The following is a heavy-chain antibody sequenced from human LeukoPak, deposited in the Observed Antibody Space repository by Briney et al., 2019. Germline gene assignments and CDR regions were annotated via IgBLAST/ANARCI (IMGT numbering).Heavy chain of an antibody. V-gene: IGHV3-43D*03. Sequence: PGGSLRLSCATSGFNFKIYAMHWARQLPGKGLEWVSLINWDGSDIFYADSVKGRFTISRDNSKNSLHLQMTNLRPEDTALYYCVTVSDSGYFYMNVWGKGTTATVSS. CDR2: INWDGSDI. CDR3: VTVSDSGYFYMNV. J-gene: IGHJ6*03. D-gene: IGHD4/OR15-4a*01. CDR1: GFNFKIYA.